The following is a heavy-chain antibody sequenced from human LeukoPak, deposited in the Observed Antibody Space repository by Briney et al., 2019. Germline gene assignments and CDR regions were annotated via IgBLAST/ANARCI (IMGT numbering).Heavy chain of an antibody. CDR2: IYYRGST. V-gene: IGHV4-59*01. J-gene: IGHJ4*02. CDR1: GGSISSYY. D-gene: IGHD6-13*01. CDR3: ARGGPQQLVPFDY. Sequence: SETLSLTCTVSGGSISSYYWSWIRQPPGKGLEWIGYIYYRGSTNHNPSLKSRVTISVDTSKNQFSLKLSSVTAADTAVYYCARGGPQQLVPFDYWGQGTLVTVSS.